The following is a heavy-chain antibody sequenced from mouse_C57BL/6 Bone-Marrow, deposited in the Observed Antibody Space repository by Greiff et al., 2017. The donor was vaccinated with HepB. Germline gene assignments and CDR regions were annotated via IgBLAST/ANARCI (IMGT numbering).Heavy chain of an antibody. D-gene: IGHD2-1*01. CDR1: GYTFTSYT. Sequence: QVQLQQSGAELARPGASVKMSCKASGYTFTSYTMHWVKQRPGQGLEWIGYINPSSGYTTYNQKFKDKATLTADKSSSTAYMQLSSLTSEDSAVYYCARFMVPHWYFDVWGTGTTVTVSS. J-gene: IGHJ1*03. CDR3: ARFMVPHWYFDV. CDR2: INPSSGYT. V-gene: IGHV1-4*01.